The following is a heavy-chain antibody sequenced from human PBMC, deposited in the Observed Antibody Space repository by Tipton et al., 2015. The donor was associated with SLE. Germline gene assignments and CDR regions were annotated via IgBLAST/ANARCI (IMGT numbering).Heavy chain of an antibody. D-gene: IGHD3-16*01. J-gene: IGHJ5*02. CDR2: IYASGSTSGSA. V-gene: IGHV4-61*02. Sequence: TLSLTCTVSGGSISSGAHYWSWIRQSAGKGLEWIGRIYASGSTSGSANYNPSLKSRVTISVETSKNQFSLKLTSVTAADTAVYYCSGHDHLGYNWFDPWGQGILVTVSS. CDR3: SGHDHLGYNWFDP. CDR1: GGSISSGAHY.